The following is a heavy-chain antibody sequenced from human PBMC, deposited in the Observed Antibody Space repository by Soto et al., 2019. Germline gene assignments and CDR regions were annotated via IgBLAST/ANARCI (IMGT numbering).Heavy chain of an antibody. CDR2: ISGSGGST. V-gene: IGHV3-23*01. CDR3: AKDDTHPFLAAAGTCNY. D-gene: IGHD6-13*01. CDR1: GFTFSSYA. Sequence: PGGSLRLSCAASGFTFSSYAMSWVRQAPGKGLEWVSAISGSGGSTYYADSVKGRFTISRDNSKNTLYLQMNSLRAEDTAVYYCAKDDTHPFLAAAGTCNYWGQGTLVTVSS. J-gene: IGHJ4*02.